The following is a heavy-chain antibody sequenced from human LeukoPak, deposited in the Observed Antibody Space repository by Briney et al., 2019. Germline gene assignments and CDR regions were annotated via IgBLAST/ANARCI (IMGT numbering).Heavy chain of an antibody. CDR3: ARGGFYGGKVDY. D-gene: IGHD4-23*01. V-gene: IGHV3-74*01. CDR2: INSDGSST. Sequence: PGGSLRLSCAASGFTFSSYWMHWDRQAPGKGLGWVSRINSDGSSTSYADSVKGRFTISRDNAKNTLYLQMNSLRAEDTAVYYCARGGFYGGKVDYWGQGALVTVSS. CDR1: GFTFSSYW. J-gene: IGHJ4*02.